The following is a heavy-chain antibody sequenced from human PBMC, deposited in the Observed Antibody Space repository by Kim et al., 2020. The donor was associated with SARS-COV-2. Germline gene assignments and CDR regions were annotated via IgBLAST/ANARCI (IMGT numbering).Heavy chain of an antibody. Sequence: SVKVSCKASGGTFNSYAISWVRQAPGQGLDWMGGIIPIFGTANYAQKFQGRVTITADESTSTAYMELSSLRSEDTAVYYCARVSSTVVTFGMDVWGQGTTVTVSS. D-gene: IGHD2-21*02. V-gene: IGHV1-69*13. CDR3: ARVSSTVVTFGMDV. CDR1: GGTFNSYA. CDR2: IIPIFGTA. J-gene: IGHJ6*02.